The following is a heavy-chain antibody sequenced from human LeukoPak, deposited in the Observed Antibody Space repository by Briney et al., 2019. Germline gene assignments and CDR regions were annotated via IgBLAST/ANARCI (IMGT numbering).Heavy chain of an antibody. J-gene: IGHJ5*01. CDR1: DYTFRSYG. V-gene: IGHV1-18*01. CDR2: ISPYNYNS. CDR3: ASGSSWYNS. D-gene: IGHD2-2*01. Sequence: ASVEVSCKASDYTFRSYGISWVRQAPGQGLEWLAWISPYNYNSHYAQKFQDRVSVTTDTSTSTAYMDLSSLTSDDTAVYYCASGSSWYNSWGQGTLVTVSS.